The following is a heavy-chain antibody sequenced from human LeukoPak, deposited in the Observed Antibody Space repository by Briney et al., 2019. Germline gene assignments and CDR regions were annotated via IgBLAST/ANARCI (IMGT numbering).Heavy chain of an antibody. J-gene: IGHJ6*02. CDR1: GFTVSSNY. Sequence: GGSLRLSCAASGFTVSSNYMSWVRQAPGKGLEWVSVIYSGGSTYYADSVKGRFTISRHNSKNALYLQMNSLRAEDTAVYYCARDPTPQCSGGSCGGPYYYYYGMDVWGQGTTVTVSS. D-gene: IGHD2-15*01. V-gene: IGHV3-53*04. CDR2: IYSGGST. CDR3: ARDPTPQCSGGSCGGPYYYYYGMDV.